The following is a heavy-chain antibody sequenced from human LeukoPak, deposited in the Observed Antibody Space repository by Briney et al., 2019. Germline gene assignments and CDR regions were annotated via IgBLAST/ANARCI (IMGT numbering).Heavy chain of an antibody. J-gene: IGHJ3*02. CDR1: GFNSDDYA. CDR3: AKDITRSYFYDSSDYYVQTSAFDI. CDR2: INGDGGRT. V-gene: IGHV3-43*02. Sequence: HPGGSLRLSCTASGFNSDDYAMHWVRQPPGEGLEWVSLINGDGGRTYYADSVKGRFTISRDNSKNSLYLQMNSLRAEDTALYYCAKDITRSYFYDSSDYYVQTSAFDIWGQGTMVTVSS. D-gene: IGHD3-22*01.